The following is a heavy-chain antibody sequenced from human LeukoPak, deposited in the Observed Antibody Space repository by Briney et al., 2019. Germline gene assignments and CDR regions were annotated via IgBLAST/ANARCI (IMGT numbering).Heavy chain of an antibody. CDR2: ISYDGSNK. V-gene: IGHV3-30-3*01. CDR3: ARVASSGIVGTTKGFDY. J-gene: IGHJ4*02. CDR1: GFTFSNHA. Sequence: GGSLRLSCAASGFTFSNHAMHWVRQAPGKGLEWVAVISYDGSNKKYADSVKGRFTISRNNAKNTVYLQMNSLRTEDTAVYYCARVASSGIVGTTKGFDYWGQGTLVTVSS. D-gene: IGHD1-26*01.